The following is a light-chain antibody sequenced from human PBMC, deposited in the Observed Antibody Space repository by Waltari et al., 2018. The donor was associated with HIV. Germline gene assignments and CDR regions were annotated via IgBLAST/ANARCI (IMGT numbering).Light chain of an antibody. CDR3: QSYDSSLSGRWV. V-gene: IGLV1-40*01. J-gene: IGLJ3*02. CDR2: GNK. CDR1: RSNIGAGFD. Sequence: QSVLTQPPSVSGAPGQTVTISCTGSRSNIGAGFDAPWYQQFPGRAPKLLIYGNKNRPSGVPDRFSGSRSGTSASLAITGLQAEDEGDYYCQSYDSSLSGRWVFGGGTKLTVL.